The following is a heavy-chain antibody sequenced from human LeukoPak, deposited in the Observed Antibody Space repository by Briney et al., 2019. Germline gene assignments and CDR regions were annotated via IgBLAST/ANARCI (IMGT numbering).Heavy chain of an antibody. D-gene: IGHD6-13*01. CDR2: MNAHNGNT. CDR1: GYTFTSFD. J-gene: IGHJ4*02. V-gene: IGHV1-8*02. CDR3: ARGRGFSSSWRFPNDY. Sequence: GASVKVSCKTSGYTFTSFDINWVRQATGQGLEWMGWMNAHNGNTDYAQTFKGRVTMTRDTSTSTAYMELSSLRSEDTAVYYCARGRGFSSSWRFPNDYWGQGTLVTVSS.